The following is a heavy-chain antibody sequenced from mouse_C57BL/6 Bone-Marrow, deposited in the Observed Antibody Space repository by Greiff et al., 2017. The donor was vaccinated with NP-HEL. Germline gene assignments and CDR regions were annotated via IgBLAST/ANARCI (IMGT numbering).Heavy chain of an antibody. V-gene: IGHV1-81*01. CDR2: IYPRSGNT. J-gene: IGHJ2*01. D-gene: IGHD1-1*01. Sequence: QVQLKESGAELARPGASVKLSCKASGYTFTSYGISWVKQRPGQGLEWIGEIYPRSGNTYYNEKFKGKATLTADKSSSTAYMELRSLTSEDSAVYFCARGRAVVDFDCWSQGTTLTVSS. CDR1: GYTFTSYG. CDR3: ARGRAVVDFDC.